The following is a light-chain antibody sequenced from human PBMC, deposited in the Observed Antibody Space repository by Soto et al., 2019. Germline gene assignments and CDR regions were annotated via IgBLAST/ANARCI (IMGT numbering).Light chain of an antibody. CDR2: WAS. CDR3: QQFYISPLT. CDR1: QSFVHSSSGQSY. V-gene: IGKV4-1*01. J-gene: IGKJ4*01. Sequence: DIVMTQSPDSLAVSLGERATIKCKSSQSFVHSSSGQSYLAWYQQKSGQPPKLLIYWASTRESGVPDRFSGSGSGTDFNLTISSLQPEDVAVYYCQQFYISPLTFGGGTRVEIK.